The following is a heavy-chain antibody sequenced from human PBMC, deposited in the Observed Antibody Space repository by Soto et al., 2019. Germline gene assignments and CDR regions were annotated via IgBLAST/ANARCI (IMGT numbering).Heavy chain of an antibody. CDR1: GGTFSSYA. CDR3: ARYLQAFRGTYYDDSCGSGDFHF. Sequence: GASVKVTCKASGGTFSSYAISWVRQAPGQGLEWMGGLIPIFGTANYAQKFQGRVTITADESTSTAYMELSSLRSEDTAVYYCARYLQAFRGTYYDDSCGSGDFHFWGQGTLVTVSS. J-gene: IGHJ1*01. CDR2: LIPIFGTA. V-gene: IGHV1-69*13. D-gene: IGHD3-22*01.